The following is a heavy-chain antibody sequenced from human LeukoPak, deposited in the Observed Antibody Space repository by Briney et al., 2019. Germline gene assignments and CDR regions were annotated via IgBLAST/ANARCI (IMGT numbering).Heavy chain of an antibody. D-gene: IGHD6-19*01. Sequence: SETLSLTCTVSGGSISGYYWSWIRQPPGKGLEWIGYIYYSGSTYYNPSLKSRVTISVDTSKNQFSLKLSSVTAADTAVYYCARDKFSRYSSGWRPDYWGQGTLVTVSS. CDR2: IYYSGST. CDR3: ARDKFSRYSSGWRPDY. J-gene: IGHJ4*02. CDR1: GGSISGYY. V-gene: IGHV4-59*12.